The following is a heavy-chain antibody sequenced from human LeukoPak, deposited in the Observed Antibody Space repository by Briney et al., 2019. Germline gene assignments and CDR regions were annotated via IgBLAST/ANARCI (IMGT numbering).Heavy chain of an antibody. D-gene: IGHD4-17*01. CDR3: ARRLRHPLFDP. V-gene: IGHV4-59*08. CDR1: GVSISSDY. CDR2: IYYSGSS. J-gene: IGHJ5*02. Sequence: PSETLSLTCTVSGVSISSDYWSWIRLPPGKGLEWIGYIYYSGSSNYNPSLKSRVTMSVDTSKNQFSLKLTSVTAADTAVYYCARRLRHPLFDPWGQGTLVTVSS.